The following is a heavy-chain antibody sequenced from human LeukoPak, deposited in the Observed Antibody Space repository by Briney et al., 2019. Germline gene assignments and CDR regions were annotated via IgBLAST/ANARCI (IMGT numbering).Heavy chain of an antibody. J-gene: IGHJ6*02. V-gene: IGHV4-4*07. CDR1: GDSISYYP. Sequence: SETLSLICTVSGDSISYYPWSWIRQPAGRELEWIGRLYTSGSTDYNPSLKSRVTMSVDTSKNQFSLKLSSVTAEDTAVYYCARGRYQVNGMVVWGQGTTVTVSS. CDR2: LYTSGST. D-gene: IGHD2-2*01. CDR3: ARGRYQVNGMVV.